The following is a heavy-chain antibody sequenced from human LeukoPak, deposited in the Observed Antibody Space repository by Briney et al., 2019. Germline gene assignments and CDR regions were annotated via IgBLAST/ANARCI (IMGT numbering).Heavy chain of an antibody. V-gene: IGHV3-43D*04. J-gene: IGHJ4*02. CDR1: GFTFDDYA. D-gene: IGHD3-10*01. CDR3: AATPMARGGRIDY. CDR2: ISWDGGST. Sequence: GGSLRLSCAASGFTFDDYAMHWVRQAPGKGLEWVSLISWDGGSTYYADSVKGRFTISRDNSKNSLYLQMNSLRAEDTALYYCAATPMARGGRIDYWGQGTLVTVSS.